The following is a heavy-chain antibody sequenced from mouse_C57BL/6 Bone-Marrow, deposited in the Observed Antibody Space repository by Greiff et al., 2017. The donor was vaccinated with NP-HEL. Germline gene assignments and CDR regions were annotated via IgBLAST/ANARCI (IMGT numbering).Heavy chain of an antibody. V-gene: IGHV5-9*01. CDR1: GFTFSSYT. D-gene: IGHD6-2*01. J-gene: IGHJ4*01. CDR3: ARHLYMDY. Sequence: EVKVEESGGGLVKPGGSLKLSCAASGFTFSSYTMSWVRQTPEKRLEWVATISGGGGNTYYPDSVKGRFTISRDNAKNTLYLQMSSLRSEDTALYYCARHLYMDYWGQGTSVTVSS. CDR2: ISGGGGNT.